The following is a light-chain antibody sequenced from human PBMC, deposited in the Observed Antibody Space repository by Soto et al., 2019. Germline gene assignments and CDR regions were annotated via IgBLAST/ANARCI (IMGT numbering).Light chain of an antibody. J-gene: IGKJ1*01. CDR3: QRYNYYPRT. CDR2: DAS. Sequence: DIPMTQSPSTLSASIGDRVTITCRASESIRTCLAWYQHKPGKAPKFLIYDASSLESGVPSRFSGSGSGTEFTLTISNLQPDDFATYFCQRYNYYPRTFGQGTKVDIK. V-gene: IGKV1-5*01. CDR1: ESIRTC.